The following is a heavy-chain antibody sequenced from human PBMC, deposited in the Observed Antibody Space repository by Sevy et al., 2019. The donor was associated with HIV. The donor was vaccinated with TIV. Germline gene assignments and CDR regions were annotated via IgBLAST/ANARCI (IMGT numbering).Heavy chain of an antibody. CDR1: GFTFSNYA. CDR2: VSGSGGKT. J-gene: IGHJ3*02. V-gene: IGHV3-23*01. D-gene: IGHD4-4*01. Sequence: GGSLRLSCAASGFTFSNYALSWVRQAPGKGLEWVSAVSGSGGKTYYADPVKGGFTISGDTSNNTLFLHMNSLRAEDTAVYYCATHRRRDGYSYGAFDIWGQGTMVTVSS. CDR3: ATHRRRDGYSYGAFDI.